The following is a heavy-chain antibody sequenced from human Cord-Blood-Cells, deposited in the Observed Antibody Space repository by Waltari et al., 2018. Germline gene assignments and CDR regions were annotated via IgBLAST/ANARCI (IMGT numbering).Heavy chain of an antibody. V-gene: IGHV4-59*01. CDR1: GGSISSYY. CDR3: ARDTVGATD. D-gene: IGHD1-26*01. J-gene: IGHJ4*02. Sequence: QVQLQESGPGLVKPSETLSLTCPVPGGSISSYYWSWIRQPPGKGLEWIGYIYYSGSTNYNPSLKSRVTISVDTSKNQFSLKLSSVTAADTAVYYCARDTVGATDWGQGTLVTVSS. CDR2: IYYSGST.